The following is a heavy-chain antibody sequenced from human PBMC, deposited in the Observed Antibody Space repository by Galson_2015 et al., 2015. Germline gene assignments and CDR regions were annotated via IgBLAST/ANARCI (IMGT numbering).Heavy chain of an antibody. CDR3: ARVWNYYGSGSRCGAFDI. D-gene: IGHD3-10*01. CDR2: IDWDDDK. V-gene: IGHV2-70*01. CDR1: GFSLSTSGMC. Sequence: PALVKPTQTLTLTCTFSGFSLSTSGMCVSWIRQPPGKALEWLALIDWDDDKYYSTSLKTRLTISKDTSKNQVVLTMTNMDPVDTAAYDCARVWNYYGSGSRCGAFDIWGHGTMVTVSS. J-gene: IGHJ3*02.